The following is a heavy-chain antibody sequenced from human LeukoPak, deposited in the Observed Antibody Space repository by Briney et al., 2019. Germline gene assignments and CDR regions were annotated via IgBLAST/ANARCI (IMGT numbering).Heavy chain of an antibody. Sequence: PGGSLRLSCVASGFTFSTYWMSWVRQAPGKGLEWVANIKQDGSEKYYVDSVKGRFTISRDNAKNSLYLQMNSLRVDDTAVYYCAKTGDQGRVLGSYSEFDYWGQGTLVTVSS. CDR3: AKTGDQGRVLGSYSEFDY. V-gene: IGHV3-7*02. CDR2: IKQDGSEK. CDR1: GFTFSTYW. J-gene: IGHJ4*02. D-gene: IGHD3-16*01.